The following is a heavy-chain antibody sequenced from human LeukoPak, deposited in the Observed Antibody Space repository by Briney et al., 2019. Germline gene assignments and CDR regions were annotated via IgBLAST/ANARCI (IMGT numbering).Heavy chain of an antibody. CDR3: ARARTNSYGNAFDI. Sequence: PSQTLSLTWTVSGGSISSGSYYWSWIRQPAGKGLEWIGRIYTSGSTNYNPSLKSRVTISVDTSKNQFSLKLSSVTAADTAVYYCARARTNSYGNAFDIWGQGTMVTVSS. CDR2: IYTSGST. V-gene: IGHV4-61*02. CDR1: GGSISSGSYY. J-gene: IGHJ3*02. D-gene: IGHD5-18*01.